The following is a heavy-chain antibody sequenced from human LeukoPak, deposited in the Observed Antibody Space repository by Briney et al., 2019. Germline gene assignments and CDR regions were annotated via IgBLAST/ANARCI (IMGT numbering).Heavy chain of an antibody. D-gene: IGHD6-13*01. J-gene: IGHJ4*02. Sequence: GRSLRLSCAASGFIFSNYGMHWVRQAPGKGLEWVAVISFDGSEEYYVDSVKGRFTISRDNSKNTLYLQMISLRVEDTAVYYCAKDRAPAAGKIVGYFDYWGQGSLVTVSS. CDR1: GFIFSNYG. V-gene: IGHV3-30*18. CDR2: ISFDGSEE. CDR3: AKDRAPAAGKIVGYFDY.